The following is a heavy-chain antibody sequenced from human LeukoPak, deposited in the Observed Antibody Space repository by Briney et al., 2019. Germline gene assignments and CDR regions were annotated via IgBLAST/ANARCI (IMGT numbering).Heavy chain of an antibody. J-gene: IGHJ1*01. V-gene: IGHV4-39*02. D-gene: IGHD4-17*01. CDR3: ARETRSNYGDYSGGVFY. CDR1: GGSISSNSYY. CDR2: IYYSGSN. Sequence: SETLSLTCTVSGGSISSNSYYWGWIRQPPGKGLEWIGSIYYSGSNYYNPSLKSRVTISVDTTKNQFSLKLSSVTAADTAVYYCARETRSNYGDYSGGVFYWGWGPGVTVSA.